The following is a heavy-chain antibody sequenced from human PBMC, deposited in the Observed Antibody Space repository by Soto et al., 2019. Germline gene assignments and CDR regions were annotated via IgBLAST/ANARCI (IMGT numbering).Heavy chain of an antibody. CDR1: GGTFSSYA. Sequence: SVKVSCKASGGTFSSYAISWVRQAPGQGLEWMGGIIPIFGTANYAQKSQGRVTITADESTSTAYMELSSLRSEDTAVYYCARIIVVVPAATNYYYYGMDVWGQGTTVTVSS. J-gene: IGHJ6*02. V-gene: IGHV1-69*13. CDR3: ARIIVVVPAATNYYYYGMDV. D-gene: IGHD2-2*01. CDR2: IIPIFGTA.